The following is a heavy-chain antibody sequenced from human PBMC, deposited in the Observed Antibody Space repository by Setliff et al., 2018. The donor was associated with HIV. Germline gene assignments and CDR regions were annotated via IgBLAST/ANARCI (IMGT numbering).Heavy chain of an antibody. CDR2: IDHTGRT. Sequence: PSETLSLTCSLYGGSITTYYWSWLRQTPGRGLEWLGYIDHTGRTVYNPSLGSRVTISMDTSRNQFSLNLRSATAADTGVYYCAKVLGVIMAFDIWGPGAPVTVSS. CDR3: AKVLGVIMAFDI. CDR1: GGSITTYY. V-gene: IGHV4-59*01. J-gene: IGHJ3*02.